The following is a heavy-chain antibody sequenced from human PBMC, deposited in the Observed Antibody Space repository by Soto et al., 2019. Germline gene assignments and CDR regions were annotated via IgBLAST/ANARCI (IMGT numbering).Heavy chain of an antibody. CDR2: INSDGTTT. CDR3: ARDHKGGYYYYGMDV. V-gene: IGHV3-74*01. Sequence: GGSLRLSCEISGFNFTTYWMHWVRQAPGKGVVWVSRINSDGTTTDYADSVKGRFTISRDNAKNSLYLQMNSLRAEDTAVYYCARDHKGGYYYYGMDVWGQGTTVTVSS. J-gene: IGHJ6*02. CDR1: GFNFTTYW.